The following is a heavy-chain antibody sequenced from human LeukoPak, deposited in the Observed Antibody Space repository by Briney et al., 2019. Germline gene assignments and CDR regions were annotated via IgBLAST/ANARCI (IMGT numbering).Heavy chain of an antibody. J-gene: IGHJ4*02. CDR1: GGSMRSYY. V-gene: IGHV4-59*12. CDR2: IYYSGST. D-gene: IGHD3-10*01. CDR3: ASLNYASESYSFDS. Sequence: SGTLSLTCTVSGGSMRSYYWSWIRQPPGKGLEWIGYIYYSGSTTYNPSLKSRVTISVDTSKNQFSLKLSSVTAADAAVYYCASLNYASESYSFDSWGQGTLVTVSS.